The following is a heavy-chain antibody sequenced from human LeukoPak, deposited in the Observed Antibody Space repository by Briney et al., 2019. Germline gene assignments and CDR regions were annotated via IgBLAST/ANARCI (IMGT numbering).Heavy chain of an antibody. CDR3: ARHGPRSSTSCYDN. D-gene: IGHD2-2*01. J-gene: IGHJ4*02. CDR1: GGSFSGYY. V-gene: IGHV4-34*01. CDR2: INHSGST. Sequence: PSEALSLTCAVYGGSFSGYYWSWLRQPPGKGLEWIGEINHSGSTNYNPSLKSRVTISVDTSKNQFSLKLSSVTSADTAVYYCARHGPRSSTSCYDNWGQGTLVTVSS.